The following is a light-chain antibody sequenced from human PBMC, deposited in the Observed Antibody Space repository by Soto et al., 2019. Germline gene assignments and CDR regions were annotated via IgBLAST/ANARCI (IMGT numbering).Light chain of an antibody. Sequence: EIVLTQSPATLSLSPGERATLSCRASQNVGNDLVWSHQKRGQAPRLLIYSASNRATGIPARFSGSGSGTNLTLTIGSLEPEDFAAYYCQQRSNWPPTFGGGTKVEIK. CDR1: QNVGND. V-gene: IGKV3-11*01. CDR3: QQRSNWPPT. CDR2: SAS. J-gene: IGKJ4*01.